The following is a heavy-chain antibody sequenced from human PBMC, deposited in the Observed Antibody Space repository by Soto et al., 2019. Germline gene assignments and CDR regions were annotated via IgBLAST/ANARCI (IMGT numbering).Heavy chain of an antibody. CDR3: ARGSRESSGWPLFAY. CDR1: GFTFSNYN. V-gene: IGHV3-48*01. D-gene: IGHD6-19*01. CDR2: ISSSSSTI. J-gene: IGHJ4*02. Sequence: PGGSLRLSCAASGFTFSNYNMNWVRQAPGKGLEWVSYISSSSSTIYYADSVKGLFTISRDDAKNSLYLQMNSLRAEDTAVYYCARGSRESSGWPLFAYWGQGTLVTVSS.